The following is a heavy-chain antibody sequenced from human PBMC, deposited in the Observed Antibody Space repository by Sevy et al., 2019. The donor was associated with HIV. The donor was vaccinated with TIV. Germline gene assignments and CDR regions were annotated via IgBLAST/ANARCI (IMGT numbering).Heavy chain of an antibody. D-gene: IGHD2-2*01. J-gene: IGHJ5*02. Sequence: SETLSLTCTVSGGSISRYYWSWIRQPPGKGLEWIGYIYYSGSTYYNPSLKSRVTISVDTSKNQFSLKLSSVTAADTAVYYCARSRPAVVPAASAWVGGWFDPWGQGTLVTVSS. CDR1: GGSISRYY. CDR2: IYYSGST. V-gene: IGHV4-59*08. CDR3: ARSRPAVVPAASAWVGGWFDP.